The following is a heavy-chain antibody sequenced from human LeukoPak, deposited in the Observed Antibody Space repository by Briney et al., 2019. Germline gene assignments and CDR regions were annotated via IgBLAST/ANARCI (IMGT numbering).Heavy chain of an antibody. CDR2: ISSSSSYI. CDR1: GFTFSSYS. Sequence: GGSLRLSCAASGFTFSSYSMNWVRQAPGKGLEWVSSISSSSSYIYYADSVKGRFTISRDNAKNSLHLQMNSLRAEDTAVYYCARDRSYYGSGSYPLNGMDVWGKGTTVTSPQ. V-gene: IGHV3-21*01. D-gene: IGHD3-10*01. CDR3: ARDRSYYGSGSYPLNGMDV. J-gene: IGHJ6*04.